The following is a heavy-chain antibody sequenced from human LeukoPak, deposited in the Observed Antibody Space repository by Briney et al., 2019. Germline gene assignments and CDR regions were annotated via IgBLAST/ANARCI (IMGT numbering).Heavy chain of an antibody. CDR3: VGRVPLIT. Sequence: PGGSLRLSCAASGFTFSSYAMHWVRQAPGKGLEWVAVISYDGSNKYYADSVKGRFTISRDNSKNTLYLQMSSLRAEDTAVYYCVGRVPLITWGQGTLVTVSS. CDR1: GFTFSSYA. CDR2: ISYDGSNK. J-gene: IGHJ5*02. D-gene: IGHD3-16*01. V-gene: IGHV3-30*14.